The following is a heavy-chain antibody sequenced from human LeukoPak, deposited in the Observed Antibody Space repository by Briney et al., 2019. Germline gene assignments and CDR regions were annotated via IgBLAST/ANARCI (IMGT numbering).Heavy chain of an antibody. CDR3: ARYLGPYGDYVGFHLDY. CDR1: GYTFNCYY. Sequence: ASVKVSFKASGYTFNCYYMHWVRQAPGQRLEWMGWINPNKGGTNYAQKFQGRVTMDRDTSISKAYMELSRLKSDDTAVYYCARYLGPYGDYVGFHLDYWGQGTLVTVSS. CDR2: INPNKGGT. V-gene: IGHV1-2*02. J-gene: IGHJ4*02. D-gene: IGHD4-17*01.